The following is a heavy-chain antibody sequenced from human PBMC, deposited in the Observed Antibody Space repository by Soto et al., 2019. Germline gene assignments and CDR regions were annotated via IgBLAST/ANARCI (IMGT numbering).Heavy chain of an antibody. D-gene: IGHD2-15*01. V-gene: IGHV1-46*01. CDR1: GYTFTSYY. CDR2: INPSGGGT. Sequence: ASVKGSCKASGYTFTSYYMHWVRQAPGQGLEWMGIINPSGGGTSYAQKFQGRVTMTRDTSTSTVYMELSSLRSEDTPVYYCARLGYCSGGSCYSQNYYGMDVWGQGTTVTVSS. J-gene: IGHJ6*02. CDR3: ARLGYCSGGSCYSQNYYGMDV.